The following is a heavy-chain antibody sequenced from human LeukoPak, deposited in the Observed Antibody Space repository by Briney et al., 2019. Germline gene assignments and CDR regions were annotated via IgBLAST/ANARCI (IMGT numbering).Heavy chain of an antibody. CDR2: IYSGGST. CDR1: GFTVSSNY. V-gene: IGHV3-53*01. J-gene: IGHJ5*02. D-gene: IGHD4-17*01. Sequence: GGSLRLSCAASGFTVSSNYMSWVRQASGKGLEWVSVIYSGGSTYYADSVKGRFTISRDNSKNTLYLQMNSLRAEDTAVYYCAVGMMTTVTTGLISWFDPWGQGTLVTVSS. CDR3: AVGMMTTVTTGLISWFDP.